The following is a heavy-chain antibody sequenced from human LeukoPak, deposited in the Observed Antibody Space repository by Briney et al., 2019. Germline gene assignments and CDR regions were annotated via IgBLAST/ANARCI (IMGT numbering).Heavy chain of an antibody. CDR3: ARGLNSPNWNYYYYYYMDV. D-gene: IGHD1-1*01. CDR2: IYYSGST. Sequence: SETLSLTCTVSGGTISSYYWSWIRQPPGKGLDWIGYIYYSGSTNYNPSLKSRVTISVDTSKNQFSLKLSSVTAADTDVYYCARGLNSPNWNYYYYYYMDVWGKGTTVTVSS. V-gene: IGHV4-59*01. CDR1: GGTISSYY. J-gene: IGHJ6*03.